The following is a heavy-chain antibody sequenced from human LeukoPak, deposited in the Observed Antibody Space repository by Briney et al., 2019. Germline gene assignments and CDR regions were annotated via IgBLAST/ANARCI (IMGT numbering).Heavy chain of an antibody. D-gene: IGHD3-16*02. Sequence: GGSLRLSCAASGSTFSGYSMNWVRQAPGTGLEWVSSISSSSGYIYYADSVKGRFIISRDNAKNSLSLQMNSLRAEDTAVYYCARAWDYVWGSYPGVPGYWGQGTLVTVSS. CDR2: ISSSSGYI. J-gene: IGHJ4*02. V-gene: IGHV3-21*01. CDR1: GSTFSGYS. CDR3: ARAWDYVWGSYPGVPGY.